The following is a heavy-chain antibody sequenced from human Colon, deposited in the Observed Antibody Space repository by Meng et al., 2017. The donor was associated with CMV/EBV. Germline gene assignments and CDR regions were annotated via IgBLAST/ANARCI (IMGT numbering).Heavy chain of an antibody. CDR3: ARDLTTTLDY. Sequence: GESLKISCAASGFTFSDYYMNWVRQAPGKGLEWVSSISSSSTIYYADSVKGRFTISRDNAKNTLYLQMNSLRAEDTAVYYCARDLTTTLDYWGQGTLVTVSS. J-gene: IGHJ4*02. CDR2: ISSSSTI. V-gene: IGHV3-69-1*01. D-gene: IGHD1-14*01. CDR1: GFTFSDYY.